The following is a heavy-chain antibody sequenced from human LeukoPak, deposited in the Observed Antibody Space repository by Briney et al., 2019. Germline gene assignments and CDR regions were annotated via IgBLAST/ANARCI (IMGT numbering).Heavy chain of an antibody. CDR2: ISSSSSYI. CDR1: GFTFSSYS. CDR3: AKPRLLWFGEFSPNWFDP. D-gene: IGHD3-10*01. J-gene: IGHJ5*02. Sequence: PGGSLRLSCAASGFTFSSYSMNWVRQAPGKGLEWVSSISSSSSYIYYSDSVKGRFTISRDSAKNSLYLQMNSLRAEDTAVYYCAKPRLLWFGEFSPNWFDPWGQGTLVTVSS. V-gene: IGHV3-21*04.